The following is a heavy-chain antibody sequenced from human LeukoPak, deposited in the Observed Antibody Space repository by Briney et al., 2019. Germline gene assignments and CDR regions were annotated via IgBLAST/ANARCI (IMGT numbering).Heavy chain of an antibody. CDR3: ARRSRMTTIDAFDI. CDR1: AGSISSYY. J-gene: IGHJ3*02. D-gene: IGHD5-24*01. Sequence: SETLSLTCTVSAGSISSYYWSWIRQPPGKGLEWIGYIYYSGSTNYNPSLKSRVTISVDTSKNQFFLKLSSVTAADTAVYYCARRSRMTTIDAFDIWGQGTMVTVSS. CDR2: IYYSGST. V-gene: IGHV4-59*08.